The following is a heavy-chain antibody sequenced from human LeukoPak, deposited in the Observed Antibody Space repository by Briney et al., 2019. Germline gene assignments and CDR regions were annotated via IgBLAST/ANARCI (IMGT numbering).Heavy chain of an antibody. CDR2: INPNSGGT. Sequence: ASVKVSCKASGYTFTGYYMHWVRQAPGQGLEWMGWINPNSGGTNYAQKFQGRVTMTRDTSISTAHMELSRLRSDDTAVYYCARDRSGDYVFDYWGQGTLVTVSS. CDR3: ARDRSGDYVFDY. CDR1: GYTFTGYY. J-gene: IGHJ4*02. D-gene: IGHD4-17*01. V-gene: IGHV1-2*02.